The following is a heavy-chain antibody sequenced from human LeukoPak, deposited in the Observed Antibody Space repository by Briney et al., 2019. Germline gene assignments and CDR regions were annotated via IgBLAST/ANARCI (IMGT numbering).Heavy chain of an antibody. CDR3: ARDLPVVSLIMAFDP. D-gene: IGHD2-8*01. J-gene: IGHJ5*02. V-gene: IGHV4-39*07. Sequence: SETLSLTCTVSGGSISSSSYYWGWIRQPPGKGLEWIGSIYYSGSTYYNPSLKSRVTISVDTSKNQFSLKLSSVTAADTAVYYCARDLPVVSLIMAFDPWGQGTLVTVSS. CDR1: GGSISSSSYY. CDR2: IYYSGST.